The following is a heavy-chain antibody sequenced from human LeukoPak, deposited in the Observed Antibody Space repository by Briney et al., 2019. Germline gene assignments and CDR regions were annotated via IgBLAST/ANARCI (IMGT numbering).Heavy chain of an antibody. Sequence: GGSLRLSCAASGFTFSNYAMNWVRQAPGKGLEWVSAISGSGGDTYYADSVKGRFTISRDNSKNTLYLQMNSLRAEDTAVYYCAKDCIAALPNYFDYWGQGTLVTVSS. CDR1: GFTFSNYA. CDR2: ISGSGGDT. J-gene: IGHJ4*02. CDR3: AKDCIAALPNYFDY. D-gene: IGHD6-6*01. V-gene: IGHV3-23*01.